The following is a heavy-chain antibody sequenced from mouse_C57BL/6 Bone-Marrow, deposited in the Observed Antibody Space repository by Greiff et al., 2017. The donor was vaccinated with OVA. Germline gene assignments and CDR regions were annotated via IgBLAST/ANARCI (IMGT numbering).Heavy chain of an antibody. CDR1: GFNIKNTY. J-gene: IGHJ2*01. CDR2: IDPANGNT. CDR3: AIDYDDCDDDGH. Sequence: EVQLQQSVAELVRPGASVKLSCTASGFNIKNTYMHWVKQRPEQGLEWIGRIDPANGNTKYAPKFQGKATLTADTSSNTAYLQLSSLTSEDTAIYCCAIDYDDCDDDGHWGQGTTLTVSS. D-gene: IGHD2-4*01. V-gene: IGHV14-3*01.